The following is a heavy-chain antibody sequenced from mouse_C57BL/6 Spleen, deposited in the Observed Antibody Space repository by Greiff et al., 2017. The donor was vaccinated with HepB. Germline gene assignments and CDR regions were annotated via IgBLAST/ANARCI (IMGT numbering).Heavy chain of an antibody. V-gene: IGHV1-31*01. CDR1: GYSFTGYY. CDR2: IYPYYGVS. J-gene: IGHJ3*01. Sequence: EVQLQQSGPELVKPGASEKISCKASGYSFTGYYMHWVKQSHGNILDWIGYIYPYYGVSSYNQKFKGKATLTVDKSSSTAYMDLRSLTSEDSAVYYCASSTMITEFAYWGQGTLVTVSA. D-gene: IGHD2-4*01. CDR3: ASSTMITEFAY.